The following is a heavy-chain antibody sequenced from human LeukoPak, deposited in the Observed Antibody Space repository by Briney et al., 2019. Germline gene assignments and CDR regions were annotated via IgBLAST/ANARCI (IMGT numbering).Heavy chain of an antibody. CDR1: GFTFSSYW. CDR3: VNILFG. CDR2: ISSDGSTT. V-gene: IGHV3-74*01. Sequence: GGSLRLSCAVSGFTFSSYWIHWVRQVPGGGLVWVSRISSDGSTTTYADSVKGRFTISRDNAKNTLYLQMNSQRAEDTAVYYCVNILFGWGQGTLVTVSS. J-gene: IGHJ4*02. D-gene: IGHD3-10*01.